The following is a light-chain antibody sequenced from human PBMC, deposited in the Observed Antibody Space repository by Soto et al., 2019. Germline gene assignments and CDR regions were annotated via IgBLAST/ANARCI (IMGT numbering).Light chain of an antibody. CDR1: QGIDSS. CDR3: QQLHDYPIT. V-gene: IGKV1-9*01. CDR2: AAS. J-gene: IGKJ5*01. Sequence: ILLTHSASSLSSSEGDRVTITCRASQGIDSSFAWYQQKPGKAPKLLIYAASSLQSGVPSRFSGSGSGTDFTLTISSLQPEDFATYYCQQLHDYPITFGQGARLEIK.